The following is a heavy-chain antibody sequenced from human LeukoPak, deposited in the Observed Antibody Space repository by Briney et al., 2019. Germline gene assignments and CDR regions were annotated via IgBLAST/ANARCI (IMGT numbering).Heavy chain of an antibody. CDR3: ARESCSSTSCSMAYYMDV. V-gene: IGHV3-11*01. CDR2: ISSSGSTI. Sequence: PGGSLRLSCAASGFTFSDYYMSWIRQAPGKGLEWVSYISSSGSTIYYADSVKGRFTISRDNAKNSLYLQMNSLRAEDTAVYYCARESCSSTSCSMAYYMDVWGKGTTVTVSS. CDR1: GFTFSDYY. J-gene: IGHJ6*03. D-gene: IGHD2-2*01.